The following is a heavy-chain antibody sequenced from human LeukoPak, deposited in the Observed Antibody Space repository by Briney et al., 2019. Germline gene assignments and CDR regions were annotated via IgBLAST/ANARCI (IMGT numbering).Heavy chain of an antibody. J-gene: IGHJ3*01. CDR1: GDSIRSASYY. CDR3: ARLMADPNALDF. Sequence: SETLSLTCTVSGDSIRSASYYWAWIRQPPGKGLEWIGTTYYSGTISYNSSLKSRVTISVDTSKNQVSLTVTSVTAADTAMFYCARLMADPNALDFWGQGTMVTVSS. V-gene: IGHV4-39*01. CDR2: TYYSGTI. D-gene: IGHD2-8*01.